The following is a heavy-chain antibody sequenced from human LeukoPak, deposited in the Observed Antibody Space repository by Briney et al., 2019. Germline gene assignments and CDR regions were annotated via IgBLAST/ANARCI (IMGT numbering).Heavy chain of an antibody. CDR3: AKFPGSSSWPHDY. CDR1: GFTFSSYA. V-gene: IGHV3-23*01. D-gene: IGHD6-13*01. CDR2: ISGSGGST. Sequence: GGSLRLSCSASGFTFSSYAMSWVRRAPGKGLEWVSAISGSGGSTYYADSVKGRFTISRDNSKNTLYLQMNSLRAEDTAVYYCAKFPGSSSWPHDYWGQGTLVTVSS. J-gene: IGHJ4*02.